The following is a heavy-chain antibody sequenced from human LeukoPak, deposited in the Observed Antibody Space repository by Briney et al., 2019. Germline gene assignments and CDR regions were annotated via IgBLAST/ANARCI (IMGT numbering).Heavy chain of an antibody. CDR3: ARQFAY. CDR1: GFTFSSYW. V-gene: IGHV3-48*04. CDR2: ISGSGTTI. J-gene: IGHJ4*02. Sequence: GGSLRLSCAASGFTFSSYWMHWVRQAPGKGLEWVSYISGSGTTIYYADSVKGRFTISRDNAKNSLYLQMDSLRAEDTAVYYCARQFAYWGQGTLVTVSS.